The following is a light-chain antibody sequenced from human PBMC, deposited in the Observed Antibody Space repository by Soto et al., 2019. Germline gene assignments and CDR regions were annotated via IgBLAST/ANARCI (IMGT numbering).Light chain of an antibody. CDR2: DVS. CDR3: SSYTSSSTQV. CDR1: SSDVGGYNY. Sequence: QSALTQPASVSGSPGQSITISCTGTSSDVGGYNYVSWYQQHPGKAPKLMIYDVSNRPSGVSKRFSGSKSGNTVSLTISGLQAEDEADYYCSSYTSSSTQVFGGGTKLTV. J-gene: IGLJ2*01. V-gene: IGLV2-14*01.